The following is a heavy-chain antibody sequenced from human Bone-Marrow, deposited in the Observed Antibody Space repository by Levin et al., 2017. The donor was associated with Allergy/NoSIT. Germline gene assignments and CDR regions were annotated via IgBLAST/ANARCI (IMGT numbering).Heavy chain of an antibody. J-gene: IGHJ4*02. D-gene: IGHD4-17*01. V-gene: IGHV3-48*03. Sequence: AGGSLRLSCAASGFTFSSYEMNWVRQAPGKGLEWVSYISSSGSTIYYADSVKGRFTISRDNAKNSLYLQMNSLRAEDTAVYYCASETVNTLRVDYWGQGTLVTVS. CDR2: ISSSGSTI. CDR1: GFTFSSYE. CDR3: ASETVNTLRVDY.